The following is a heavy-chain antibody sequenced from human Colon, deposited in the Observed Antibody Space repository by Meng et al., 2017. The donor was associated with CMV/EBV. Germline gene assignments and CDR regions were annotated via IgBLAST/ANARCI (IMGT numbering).Heavy chain of an antibody. J-gene: IGHJ6*02. D-gene: IGHD3-9*01. CDR1: GGSFVTYS. Sequence: SVKVSCKASGGSFVTYSLTWMRQAPGQGFEWIGRIIPILGLTHLSQKFRDRVTITANISTTTAYMELTRLTSQDTAVYFCARDKLTRLTSSPFYNFYGVDIWGQGTTVTVSS. V-gene: IGHV1-69*04. CDR2: IIPILGLT. CDR3: ARDKLTRLTSSPFYNFYGVDI.